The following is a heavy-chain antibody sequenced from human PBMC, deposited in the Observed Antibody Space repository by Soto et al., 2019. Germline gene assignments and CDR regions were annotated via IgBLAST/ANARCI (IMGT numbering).Heavy chain of an antibody. V-gene: IGHV3-33*01. J-gene: IGHJ6*02. CDR1: GFTFSSYG. Sequence: VQLVESGGGVVQPVRSLRLSCAASGFTFSSYGMHWVRQAPGKGLEWVAVIWYDGSNKYYADSVKGRFTISRDNSKNTLYLQMNSLRAEDTAVYYCARDIVVVPAARDYGMDVWGQGTTVTVSS. D-gene: IGHD2-2*01. CDR2: IWYDGSNK. CDR3: ARDIVVVPAARDYGMDV.